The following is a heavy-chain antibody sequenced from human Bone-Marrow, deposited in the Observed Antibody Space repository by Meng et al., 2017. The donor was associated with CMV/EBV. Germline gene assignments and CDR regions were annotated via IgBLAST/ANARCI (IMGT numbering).Heavy chain of an antibody. CDR2: MSSSSTYI. CDR1: GFTFSAYS. D-gene: IGHD6-6*01. Sequence: GESLKISCAASGFTFSAYSMNWVRQAPGKGLEWVSFMSSSSTYIYYADSVKGRFTISRDNAKNSLYLQMNSLRAEDTAVYYCAKELILYSSSSLADYWGQGTLVTVSS. CDR3: AKELILYSSSSLADY. J-gene: IGHJ4*02. V-gene: IGHV3-21*01.